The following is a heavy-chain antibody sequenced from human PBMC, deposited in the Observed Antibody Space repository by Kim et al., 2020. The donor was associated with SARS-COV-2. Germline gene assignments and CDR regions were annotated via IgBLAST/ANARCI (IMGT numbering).Heavy chain of an antibody. D-gene: IGHD3-22*01. Sequence: SETLSLTCAVYGGSFSGYYWSWIRQPPGKGLEWIGEINHSGSTNYNPSLKSRVTISVDTSKNQFSLKLSSVTAADTAVYYCARADGKTYYYDSSGYYSDYWGQGTLVTVSS. CDR1: GGSFSGYY. J-gene: IGHJ4*02. V-gene: IGHV4-34*01. CDR2: INHSGST. CDR3: ARADGKTYYYDSSGYYSDY.